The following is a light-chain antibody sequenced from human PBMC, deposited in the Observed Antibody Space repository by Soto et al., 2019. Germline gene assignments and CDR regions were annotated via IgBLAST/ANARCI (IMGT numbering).Light chain of an antibody. CDR2: EVS. CDR1: SSDIGAYNY. V-gene: IGLV2-14*01. CDR3: TSYTSSSTLV. J-gene: IGLJ3*02. Sequence: QSVLTQPASVSGSPGQSITISCTGTSSDIGAYNYVSWYQQIPGKAPKLIIYEVSNRPSGVSNHFSGSKSGNTASLTISGLQAEDEADYYCTSYTSSSTLVFGGGTQLTVL.